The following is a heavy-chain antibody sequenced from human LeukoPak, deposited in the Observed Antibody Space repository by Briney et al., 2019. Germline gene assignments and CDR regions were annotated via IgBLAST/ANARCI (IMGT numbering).Heavy chain of an antibody. Sequence: GGSLRLSCTASGFTFSNSAMHWVRQAPGKGPEWVAVTSYDEVNKYYADSVKGRFTISRDNSKNTLYLQMNSLRAEDTAVYYCARDPSQDPWAGGWFDPWGQGTLVTVSS. D-gene: IGHD2-15*01. J-gene: IGHJ5*02. V-gene: IGHV3-30-3*01. CDR1: GFTFSNSA. CDR3: ARDPSQDPWAGGWFDP. CDR2: TSYDEVNK.